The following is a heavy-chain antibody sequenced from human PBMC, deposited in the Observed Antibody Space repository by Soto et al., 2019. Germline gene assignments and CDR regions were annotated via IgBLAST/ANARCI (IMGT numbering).Heavy chain of an antibody. J-gene: IGHJ3*02. V-gene: IGHV6-1*01. CDR3: AREAGGGNSRAFDI. CDR1: GDSVSRNSAA. Sequence: SQTLSLTCAISGDSVSRNSAAWSWIRQSPSRGLEWLGRTYYRSKWYNDYAVSVKSRIIINPDTSKNQFSLQLNSVTPEDTAVYYCAREAGGGNSRAFDIWGQGTMVTV. CDR2: TYYRSKWYN. D-gene: IGHD2-21*02.